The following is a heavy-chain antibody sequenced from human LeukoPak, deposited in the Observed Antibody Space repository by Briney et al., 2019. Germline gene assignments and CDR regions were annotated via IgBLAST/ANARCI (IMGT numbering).Heavy chain of an antibody. CDR3: ARDKNLLAYCGGACYVDAFDI. Sequence: GGSLRLSCAGSGFSFCSYEMNWVRQAPGKGLERVSYVISSAGTIYYADSVKGRFTISRDNAKNSLYLQMNSLRAEDTAVYYCARDKNLLAYCGGACYVDAFDIWGQGTMVTVSS. D-gene: IGHD2-21*02. CDR2: VISSAGTI. V-gene: IGHV3-48*03. CDR1: GFSFCSYE. J-gene: IGHJ3*02.